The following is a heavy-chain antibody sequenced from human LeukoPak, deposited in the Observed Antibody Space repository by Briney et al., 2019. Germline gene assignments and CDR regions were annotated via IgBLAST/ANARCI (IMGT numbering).Heavy chain of an antibody. D-gene: IGHD6-19*01. CDR1: GGTFSSYA. CDR2: IIPIFGTA. V-gene: IGHV1-69*13. CDR3: ARGLGLELSGWYPY. Sequence: SVKVSRKASGGTFSSYAISWVRQAPGQGLEWMGGIIPIFGTANYAQKFQGRVTITADESTSTAYMELSSLRSEDTAVYYCARGLGLELSGWYPYWGQGTLVTVSS. J-gene: IGHJ4*02.